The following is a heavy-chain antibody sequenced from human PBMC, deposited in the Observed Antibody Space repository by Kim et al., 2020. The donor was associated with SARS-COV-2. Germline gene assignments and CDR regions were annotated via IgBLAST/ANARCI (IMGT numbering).Heavy chain of an antibody. CDR2: IKTKTDGGTT. Sequence: GGSLRLSCAASGFTFGNASMSWVLQAPGKGLEWVGRIKTKTDGGTTDYAAPGKGRFTISRDDSKNTLHLQMNNLKIEDTAVYYCAMTYRSGWGQGTTVTVFS. J-gene: IGHJ6*02. CDR3: AMTYRSG. CDR1: GFTFGNAS. V-gene: IGHV3-15*01. D-gene: IGHD6-25*01.